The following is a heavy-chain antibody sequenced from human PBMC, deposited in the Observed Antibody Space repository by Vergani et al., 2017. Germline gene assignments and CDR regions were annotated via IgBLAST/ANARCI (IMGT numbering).Heavy chain of an antibody. D-gene: IGHD6-13*01. CDR3: ARDRSIAAAGTPSYYYGMDV. Sequence: QVQLVQSGAEVKKPGASVKVSCKASGYTFTSYYMHWVRQAPGQGLEWMGIINPRGGSTSYAQKFQGRVTMTRDTATSTVYMELSSLRSEDTAVYYCARDRSIAAAGTPSYYYGMDVWGQGTTVTVSS. V-gene: IGHV1-46*01. J-gene: IGHJ6*02. CDR1: GYTFTSYY. CDR2: INPRGGST.